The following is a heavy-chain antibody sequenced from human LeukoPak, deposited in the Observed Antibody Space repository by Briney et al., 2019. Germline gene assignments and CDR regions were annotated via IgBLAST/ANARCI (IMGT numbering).Heavy chain of an antibody. CDR3: ARTMANFDS. CDR1: RYSISSGYY. D-gene: IGHD4/OR15-4a*01. J-gene: IGHJ4*02. Sequence: KPSETLSLTCTVSRYSISSGYYWGWIRPPPGKGLEWIGSIYHSGSTFYNPSLKSRVTISVDTSKNQSSLNLSSLTAADTAVYYCARTMANFDSWGQGTLVTVSS. CDR2: IYHSGST. V-gene: IGHV4-38-2*02.